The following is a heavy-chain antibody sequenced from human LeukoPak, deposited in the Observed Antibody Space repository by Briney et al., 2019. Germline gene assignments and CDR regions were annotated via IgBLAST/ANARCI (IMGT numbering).Heavy chain of an antibody. J-gene: IGHJ4*02. Sequence: PGGSLRLSCAASGFTFRSYAMTWVRQAPGKGLEWVSGISGSGGSTYYADSVKGRFTISRDNSKNTLYLQMNSLRAEDTAVYYCAKDPRYFVDGPNYFDYWGQGTLVTVSS. V-gene: IGHV3-23*01. CDR3: AKDPRYFVDGPNYFDY. D-gene: IGHD5-24*01. CDR2: ISGSGGST. CDR1: GFTFRSYA.